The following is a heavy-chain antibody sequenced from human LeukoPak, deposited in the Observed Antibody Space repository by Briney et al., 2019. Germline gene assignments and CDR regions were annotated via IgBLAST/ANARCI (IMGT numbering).Heavy chain of an antibody. CDR1: GFTFSSYA. J-gene: IGHJ4*02. CDR2: ISSSGTSA. Sequence: HPGGSLRLSCAASGFTFSSYAMSWVRQAPGKGLEWVSAISSSGTSAYYADSVKGRFTISRDNSKNTLYLQMNSLRAEDTAIYYCARSSIFYDSSGYYVGEKYYFDYWGQGTLVTVSS. D-gene: IGHD3-22*01. CDR3: ARSSIFYDSSGYYVGEKYYFDY. V-gene: IGHV3-23*01.